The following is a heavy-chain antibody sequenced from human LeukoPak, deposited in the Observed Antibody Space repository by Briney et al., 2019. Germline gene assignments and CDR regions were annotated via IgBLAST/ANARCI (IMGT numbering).Heavy chain of an antibody. Sequence: GTLSLTCAVSGGSISSSNWWSWVRQAPGKGLEWVSAISGSGGSTYYADSVKGRFTISRDNSKNTLYLQMNSLRAEDTAVYYCAKVRGVATMWDYFDYWGQGTLVTVSS. V-gene: IGHV3-23*01. CDR1: GGSISSSN. CDR2: ISGSGGST. D-gene: IGHD5-12*01. J-gene: IGHJ4*02. CDR3: AKVRGVATMWDYFDY.